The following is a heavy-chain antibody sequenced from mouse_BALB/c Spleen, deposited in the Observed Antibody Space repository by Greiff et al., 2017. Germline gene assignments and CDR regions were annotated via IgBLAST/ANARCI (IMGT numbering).Heavy chain of an antibody. V-gene: IGHV1-9*01. CDR2: ILPGSGST. CDR1: GYTFSSYW. J-gene: IGHJ4*01. Sequence: VKLQESGAELMKPGASVKISCKATGYTFSSYWIERVKQRPGHGLEWIGEILPGSGSTNYNEKFKGKATFTADTSSNTAYMQLSSLTSEDSAVYYCARCDYDGVYAMDDWGQGTSVTVSS. CDR3: ARCDYDGVYAMDD. D-gene: IGHD2-4*01.